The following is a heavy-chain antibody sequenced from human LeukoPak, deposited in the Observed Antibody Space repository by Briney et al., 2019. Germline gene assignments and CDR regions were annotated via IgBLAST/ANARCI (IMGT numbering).Heavy chain of an antibody. Sequence: GGSLRLSCAASRFRFSTFPMGWVRQAPGKGLEWVSSISSSSSYIYYADSVKGRFTISRDNAKNSLYLQMNSLRAEDTAVYYCARDPSSWYAFDYWGQGTLVTVSS. CDR1: RFRFSTFP. J-gene: IGHJ4*02. V-gene: IGHV3-21*01. CDR2: ISSSSSYI. D-gene: IGHD6-13*01. CDR3: ARDPSSWYAFDY.